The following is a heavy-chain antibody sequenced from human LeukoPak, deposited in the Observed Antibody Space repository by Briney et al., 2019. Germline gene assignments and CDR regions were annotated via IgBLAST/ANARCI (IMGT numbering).Heavy chain of an antibody. CDR2: IYPGDSDT. J-gene: IGHJ6*03. D-gene: IGHD3-3*01. Sequence: GVSLKISCKGSGYSFTSYWIGWVRQMPGKGLEWMGIIYPGDSDTRYSPSFQGQVTISADKSFSTAYLQWSSLKASDTAMYYCATGYETNYYYYYMDVWGKGTTVTVSS. V-gene: IGHV5-51*01. CDR1: GYSFTSYW. CDR3: ATGYETNYYYYYMDV.